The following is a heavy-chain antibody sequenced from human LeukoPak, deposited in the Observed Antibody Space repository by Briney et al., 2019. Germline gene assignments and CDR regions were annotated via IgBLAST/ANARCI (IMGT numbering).Heavy chain of an antibody. Sequence: ASVKVSCKASGYTFTGYYMHWVRQAPGQGLEWMGWINPNSGGTNYAQKFQGRVTMTRDTSISTAYMELSRLRSDDTAVYYCARRWEDIVVVVAAVGDAFDIWGQGTMVTVSS. CDR3: ARRWEDIVVVVAAVGDAFDI. CDR1: GYTFTGYY. CDR2: INPNSGGT. J-gene: IGHJ3*02. D-gene: IGHD2-15*01. V-gene: IGHV1-2*02.